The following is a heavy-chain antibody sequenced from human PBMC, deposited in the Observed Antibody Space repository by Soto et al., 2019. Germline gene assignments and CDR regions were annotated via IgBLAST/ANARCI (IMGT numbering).Heavy chain of an antibody. CDR2: IIPIFGTA. V-gene: IGHV1-69*13. D-gene: IGHD3-10*01. J-gene: IGHJ3*02. Sequence: SVKVSCKASGGTFSSYAISWVRQAPGQGLEWMGGIIPIFGTANYAQKFQGRVTITADESTSTAYMELSSLRSEDTAVYYCAGPSGSWSYSDAFDIWGQGTMVTVSS. CDR1: GGTFSSYA. CDR3: AGPSGSWSYSDAFDI.